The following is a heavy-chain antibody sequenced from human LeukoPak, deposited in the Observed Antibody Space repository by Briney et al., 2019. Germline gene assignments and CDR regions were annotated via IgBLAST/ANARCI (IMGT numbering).Heavy chain of an antibody. Sequence: SDTLSLTCTVSGGSISSYYWSWIRQPAGKGLEWIGRIYTSGSTNYNPSLKSRVTISVDKSKNQFSLKLSSVTAADTAVYYCARLGGSSSWYVGYYYMDVWGKGTTVTVSS. CDR3: ARLGGSSSWYVGYYYMDV. J-gene: IGHJ6*03. CDR1: GGSISSYY. D-gene: IGHD6-13*01. V-gene: IGHV4-4*07. CDR2: IYTSGST.